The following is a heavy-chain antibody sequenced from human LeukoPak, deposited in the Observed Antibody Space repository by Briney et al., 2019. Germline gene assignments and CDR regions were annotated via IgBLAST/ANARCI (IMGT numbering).Heavy chain of an antibody. V-gene: IGHV1-46*01. Sequence: ASVKVSCKASGYTFTSYYMHWVRQAPGQGLEWMGIINPSGGSTSYAQKFQGRVTMTRDMSTSTVYMELSSLRSEDTAVYYCAREAVSGRDGYNFGNYWGQGTLVTVSS. CDR2: INPSGGST. CDR3: AREAVSGRDGYNFGNY. D-gene: IGHD5-24*01. CDR1: GYTFTSYY. J-gene: IGHJ4*02.